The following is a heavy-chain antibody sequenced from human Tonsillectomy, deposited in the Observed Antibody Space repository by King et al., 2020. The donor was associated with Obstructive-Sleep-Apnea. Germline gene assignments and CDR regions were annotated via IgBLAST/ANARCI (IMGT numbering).Heavy chain of an antibody. Sequence: QLVQSGAEVKKPGASVKVSCKVSGYSFTDYYMHWLRQAPGQGLEWMGWINPDSGDTNYGQKFQGRVTMTRDTSISTAYMELSRLTSDDTAVYYCARDRGAYHLDYWGQGTLVTVSS. J-gene: IGHJ4*02. CDR1: GYSFTDYY. CDR3: ARDRGAYHLDY. CDR2: INPDSGDT. V-gene: IGHV1-2*02. D-gene: IGHD1-14*01.